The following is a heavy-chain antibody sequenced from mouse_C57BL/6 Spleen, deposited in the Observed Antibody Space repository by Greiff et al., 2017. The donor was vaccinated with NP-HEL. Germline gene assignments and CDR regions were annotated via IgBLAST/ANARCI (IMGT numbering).Heavy chain of an antibody. CDR3: ARFYYGNWGYFDY. D-gene: IGHD2-1*01. CDR2: FHPYNDDT. Sequence: VQVVESGAELVKPGASVKMSCKASGYTFTTYPIEWMKQNHGKSLEWIGNFHPYNDDTKYNEKFKGKATLTVEKSSSTVYLELSRLTSDDSAVYYCARFYYGNWGYFDYWGQGTTLTVSS. CDR1: GYTFTTYP. J-gene: IGHJ2*01. V-gene: IGHV1-47*01.